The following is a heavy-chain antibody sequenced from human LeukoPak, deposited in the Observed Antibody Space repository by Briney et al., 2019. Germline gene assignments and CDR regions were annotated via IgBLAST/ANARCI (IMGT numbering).Heavy chain of an antibody. CDR3: AKDLFKYYYDSSGYYPDY. V-gene: IGHV3-23*01. CDR1: GFTISTYG. CDR2: ISGSDDST. Sequence: GGSLRLSCAASGFTISTYGMNWVRQAPGKGLEWVSTISGSDDSTYYAGSVKGRFTISRDNSKNTLYLQMNSLRAEDTAVYYCAKDLFKYYYDSSGYYPDYWGQGTLVTVSS. D-gene: IGHD3-22*01. J-gene: IGHJ4*02.